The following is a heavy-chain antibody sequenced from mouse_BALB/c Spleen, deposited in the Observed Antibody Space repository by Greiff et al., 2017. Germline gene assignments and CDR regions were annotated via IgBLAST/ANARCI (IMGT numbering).Heavy chain of an antibody. J-gene: IGHJ3*01. D-gene: IGHD1-1*01. V-gene: IGHV14-1*02. Sequence: VQLKQSGAELVRPGALLKLSCKASGFNITDYYMHWVKQRPEQGLEWIGWIDPENGNTIYDPKFQGKASITADTSSNTAYLQLSSLTSEDTAVYYCARNRDGFLAYWGQGTLVTVSA. CDR3: ARNRDGFLAY. CDR2: IDPENGNT. CDR1: GFNITDYY.